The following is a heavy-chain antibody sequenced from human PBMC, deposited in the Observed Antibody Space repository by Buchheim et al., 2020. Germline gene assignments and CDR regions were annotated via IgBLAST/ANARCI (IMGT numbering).Heavy chain of an antibody. Sequence: QVQLQESGPGLVKPSQTLSLTRTVSGGSISSGGYYLSWLGQHPGNGLEWIGYIYYSGSTYYNPSLKSRVTISVDTSKNQSSLKLSSVTAADTAVYYCARGYYYDSSGYYSPWGQGTL. V-gene: IGHV4-31*03. D-gene: IGHD3-22*01. CDR3: ARGYYYDSSGYYSP. CDR2: IYYSGST. CDR1: GGSISSGGYY. J-gene: IGHJ4*02.